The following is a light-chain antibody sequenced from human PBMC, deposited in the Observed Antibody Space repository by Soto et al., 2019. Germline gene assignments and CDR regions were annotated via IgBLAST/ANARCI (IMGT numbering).Light chain of an antibody. CDR2: GAS. J-gene: IGKJ4*01. V-gene: IGKV3-20*01. CDR1: QSLDGNF. Sequence: EIVLTQSPGTLSLSPGERATLSCRASQSLDGNFLAWYQEKPGQAPRLVIHGASTRAPGISDRFSGSGSGTDFTLTISTLEPEDFAVYYCRQYRRLLGLGLGGGAKVDIK. CDR3: RQYRRLLGLG.